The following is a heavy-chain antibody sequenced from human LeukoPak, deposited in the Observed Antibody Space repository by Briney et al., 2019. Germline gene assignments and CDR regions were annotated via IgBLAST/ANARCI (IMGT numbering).Heavy chain of an antibody. D-gene: IGHD1-26*01. CDR2: ISSSGSTI. CDR3: ARESGSAGDFDY. J-gene: IGHJ4*02. Sequence: GGSLRLSCAASGVTFSSYEMNWVRQAPGKGLDWVSYISSSGSTIYYADSVKGRFTISRDNAKNSLYLQMNSLRAEDTAVYYCARESGSAGDFDYWGQGTLVTVSS. CDR1: GVTFSSYE. V-gene: IGHV3-48*03.